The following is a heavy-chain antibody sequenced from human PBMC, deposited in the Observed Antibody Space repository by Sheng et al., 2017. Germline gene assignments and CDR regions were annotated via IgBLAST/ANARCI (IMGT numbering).Heavy chain of an antibody. D-gene: IGHD4-4*01. V-gene: IGHV1-69*13. Sequence: QVQLVQSGAEVKKPGSSVKVSCKASGGTFSNYAISWVRQAPGQGLEWMGGIIPIFDTATYAQKFQDRVTIIADESTSTAYMELRSLRSDDTAVYYCARSTVMAYLYYMDVWAKGPRSPSP. J-gene: IGHJ6*03. CDR1: GGTFSNYA. CDR3: ARSTVMAYLYYMDV. CDR2: IIPIFDTA.